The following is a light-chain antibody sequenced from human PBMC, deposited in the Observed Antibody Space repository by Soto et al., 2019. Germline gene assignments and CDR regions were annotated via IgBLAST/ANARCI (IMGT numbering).Light chain of an antibody. CDR2: DAS. CDR3: QQYDGLPT. Sequence: DIQMTQSPSPLSASVGDRVTFTCRASHTISTYLNWYQQKPGKAPKVLIYDASNLGTGVPSRFSGSGSGTDFTFSISSLQPEDVATYYCQQYDGLPTFGQGTRLEIK. CDR1: HTISTY. V-gene: IGKV1-33*01. J-gene: IGKJ5*01.